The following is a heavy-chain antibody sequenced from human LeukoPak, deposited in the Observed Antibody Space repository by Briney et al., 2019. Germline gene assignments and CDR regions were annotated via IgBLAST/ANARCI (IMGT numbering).Heavy chain of an antibody. CDR1: GFTFNTYG. CDR3: AKDDYFGSGT. D-gene: IGHD3-10*01. V-gene: IGHV3-30*02. Sequence: GGSLRLSCAASGFTFNTYGMHWVRQAPGKGLEWVAFIRTDGSYTYHADSVKGRFTISRDNSENTLFLQMNSLRPEDTAVYYCAKDDYFGSGTWGQGTLVTVSS. CDR2: IRTDGSYT. J-gene: IGHJ5*02.